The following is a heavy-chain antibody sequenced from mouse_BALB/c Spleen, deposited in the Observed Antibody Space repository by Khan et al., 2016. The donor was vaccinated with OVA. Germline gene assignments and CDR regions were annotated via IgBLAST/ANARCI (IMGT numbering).Heavy chain of an antibody. J-gene: IGHJ3*01. CDR1: GFSFSSYS. CDR3: ASHLTGSFAY. CDR2: ISSGGDYT. Sequence: EVELVESGGDLVKPGGSLKLSCAASGFSFSSYSMSWVRQTPDKRLEWVATISSGGDYTYYPDIVKGRFTISRANAKNTLYLQMSSLKSEDTAMYYWASHLTGSFAYWGQGTLVTVSA. D-gene: IGHD4-1*01. V-gene: IGHV5-6*01.